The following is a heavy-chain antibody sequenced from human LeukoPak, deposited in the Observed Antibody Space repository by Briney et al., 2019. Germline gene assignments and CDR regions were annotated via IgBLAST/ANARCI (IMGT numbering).Heavy chain of an antibody. CDR3: AKDHFGYSSGYDY. D-gene: IGHD6-19*01. CDR1: GFTVSSNH. J-gene: IGHJ4*02. CDR2: IYSGGST. Sequence: PGGSLRLSCAGSGFTVSSNHMSWVRQAPGKGLEGVSIIYSGGSTYYADSVKGRFTISRDNSKNTLYLQMNSLRAEDTAVYYCAKDHFGYSSGYDYWGQGTLVTVSS. V-gene: IGHV3-53*01.